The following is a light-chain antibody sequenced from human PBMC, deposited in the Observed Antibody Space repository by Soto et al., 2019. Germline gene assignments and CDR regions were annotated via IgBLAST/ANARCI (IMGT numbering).Light chain of an antibody. J-gene: IGLJ1*01. CDR1: SSDVGTRNF. CDR3: SSYTDSTNYV. CDR2: QVT. Sequence: QSALTQPASVSVSPGQSITSSCTGTSSDVGTRNFVSWYQQHPGKAPKLMIYQVTNRPSGVSNRFSGSKSGNTASLTISGLQAEDEADYYCSSYTDSTNYVFGTGTKVTVL. V-gene: IGLV2-14*01.